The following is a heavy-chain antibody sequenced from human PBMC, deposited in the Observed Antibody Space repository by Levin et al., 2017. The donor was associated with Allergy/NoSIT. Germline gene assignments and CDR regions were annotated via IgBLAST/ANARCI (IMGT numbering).Heavy chain of an antibody. CDR2: ISSDGRKK. D-gene: IGHD6-19*01. J-gene: IGHJ3*02. V-gene: IGHV3-30*18. Sequence: PRGSLRLSCAASGFTFSSYGMHWVRQAPGKGLEWVAVISSDGRKKFYADSVKGRFTISRDNSKNTLDLQMNSLRAEDTAVYYCAKDVYGSGWYPLGNDAFEMWGQGTKVSVSS. CDR1: GFTFSSYG. CDR3: AKDVYGSGWYPLGNDAFEM.